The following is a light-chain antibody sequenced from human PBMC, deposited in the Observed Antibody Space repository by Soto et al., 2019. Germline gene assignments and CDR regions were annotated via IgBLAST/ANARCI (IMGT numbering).Light chain of an antibody. Sequence: DIQMTQSPSTLSASVGDRVTITCRASQSISSWLAWYQQKPGKAPKLLIYKASSLESGVPSRFSGSGSGTEFPLTISSLQTDAFATYYCQPYNSYSLYTFGQGTKLEIK. CDR3: QPYNSYSLYT. CDR2: KAS. V-gene: IGKV1-5*03. CDR1: QSISSW. J-gene: IGKJ2*01.